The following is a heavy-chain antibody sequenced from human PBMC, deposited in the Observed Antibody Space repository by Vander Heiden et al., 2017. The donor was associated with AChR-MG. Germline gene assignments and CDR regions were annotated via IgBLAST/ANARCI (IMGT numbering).Heavy chain of an antibody. CDR1: GFTFSSYS. D-gene: IGHD3-9*01. J-gene: IGHJ6*02. CDR2: ISSSSSYI. CDR3: ARNTLTVKYGMDV. V-gene: IGHV3-21*01. Sequence: EVQLVESGGGLVKPGGSLRLSCAASGFTFSSYSMNWVRQAPGKGLEWVSSISSSSSYIDYADSVKGRFTISRDNDKNSLYLQMNSLRAEDTAVYYCARNTLTVKYGMDVWGQGTTVTVSS.